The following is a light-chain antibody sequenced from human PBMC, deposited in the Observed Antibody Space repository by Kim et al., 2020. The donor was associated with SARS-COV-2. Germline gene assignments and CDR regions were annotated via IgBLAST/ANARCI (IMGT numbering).Light chain of an antibody. CDR2: AAS. Sequence: IQMTQAPTFLSASVGGRGTITCRAGQSISTYLHWYQQKPGKAPKLLIYAASSLQSGVPSRFSGSGSGTDFTLTISSLQPEDFATYYCQQSYSILYTFGQGTKLEI. CDR3: QQSYSILYT. J-gene: IGKJ2*01. V-gene: IGKV1-39*01. CDR1: QSISTY.